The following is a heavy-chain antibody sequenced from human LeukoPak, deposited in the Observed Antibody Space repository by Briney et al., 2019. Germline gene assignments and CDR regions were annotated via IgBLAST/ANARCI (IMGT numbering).Heavy chain of an antibody. CDR3: AKIPRDCSSTSCYVG. J-gene: IGHJ4*02. Sequence: PGGSLRLSCAASGFTFDDYAMYWVRQAPGKGLEWVSGISWNSGSIGYADSVKGRFTISRDNAKSSLYLQMNSLRAEDTALYYCAKIPRDCSSTSCYVGWGQGTLVTVSS. CDR1: GFTFDDYA. V-gene: IGHV3-9*01. CDR2: ISWNSGSI. D-gene: IGHD2-2*01.